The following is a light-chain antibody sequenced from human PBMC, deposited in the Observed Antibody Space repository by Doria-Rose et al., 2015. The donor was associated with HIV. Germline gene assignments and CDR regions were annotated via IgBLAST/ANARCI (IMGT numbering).Light chain of an antibody. V-gene: IGKV1-8*01. Sequence: AIRMTQSPSSPSASTGDRVTITCRASQDISNYLAWYQQKPGKAPKLLIYAASTLQSGVPSRSSGSGSGTDFTLTISYLQSEDFATYYCQQYYSYPPTFGQGTKVEVK. J-gene: IGKJ1*01. CDR3: QQYYSYPPT. CDR1: QDISNY. CDR2: AAS.